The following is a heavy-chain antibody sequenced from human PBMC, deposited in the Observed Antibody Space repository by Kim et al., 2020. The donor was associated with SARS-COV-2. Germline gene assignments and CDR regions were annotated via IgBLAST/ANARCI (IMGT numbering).Heavy chain of an antibody. D-gene: IGHD3-10*01. CDR3: AREGITMVQGVIRYYYGMDV. CDR2: MNPNSGNT. J-gene: IGHJ6*02. Sequence: ASVKVSCKASGYTFTSYDINWVRQATGQGLEGMGWMNPNSGNTGYAQKFQGRVTMTRNTSISTAYMELSSLRSEDTAVYYCAREGITMVQGVIRYYYGMDVWGQGTTVTVSS. CDR1: GYTFTSYD. V-gene: IGHV1-8*01.